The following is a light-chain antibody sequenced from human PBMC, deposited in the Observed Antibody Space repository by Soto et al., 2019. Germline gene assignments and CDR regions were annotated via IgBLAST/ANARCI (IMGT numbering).Light chain of an antibody. J-gene: IGLJ3*02. V-gene: IGLV3-21*04. Sequence: SYEQTQPPSVSVAPGKTARITCGGNNIGSKSVHWYKQKPGQAPVLVIYYDSDRPSGIPERFSGSNSGNTATLTISRVEAGDEADYYCQVWDSSNDPWVFGGGTKLTVL. CDR3: QVWDSSNDPWV. CDR1: NIGSKS. CDR2: YDS.